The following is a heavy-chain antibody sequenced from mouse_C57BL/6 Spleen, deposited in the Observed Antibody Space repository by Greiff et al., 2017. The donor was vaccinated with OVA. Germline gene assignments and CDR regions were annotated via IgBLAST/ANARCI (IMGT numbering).Heavy chain of an antibody. CDR1: GYAFSSSW. D-gene: IGHD2-1*01. V-gene: IGHV1-82*01. CDR3: ARSYGNYDWFAY. Sequence: VQLQQSGPELVKPGASVKISCKASGYAFSSSWMNWVKQRPGKGLEWIGRIYPGDGDTNYNGKFKGKATLTADKSSSTAYMQLSSLTSEDSAVYFCARSYGNYDWFAYWGQGTLVTVSA. CDR2: IYPGDGDT. J-gene: IGHJ3*01.